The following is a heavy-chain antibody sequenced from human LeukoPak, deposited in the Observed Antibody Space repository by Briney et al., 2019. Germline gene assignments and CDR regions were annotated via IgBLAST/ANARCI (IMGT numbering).Heavy chain of an antibody. J-gene: IGHJ6*02. CDR3: AKVGNYDFWSGYYAYYYYYGMDV. D-gene: IGHD3-3*01. CDR2: ISGSGGST. V-gene: IGHV3-23*01. CDR1: GFTFSSYA. Sequence: GGSLRLSCAASGFTFSSYAMSWVRQAPGKGLEWVSAISGSGGSTYYADSVKGRFTISRDNSKNTLYLQMNSPRAEDTAVYYCAKVGNYDFWSGYYAYYYYYGMDVWGQGTTVTVSS.